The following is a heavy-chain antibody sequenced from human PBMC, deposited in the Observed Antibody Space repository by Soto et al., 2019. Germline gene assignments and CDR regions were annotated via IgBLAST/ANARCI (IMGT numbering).Heavy chain of an antibody. CDR2: ISGSGGTT. CDR1: GFTFNNYA. J-gene: IGHJ4*02. D-gene: IGHD3-22*01. V-gene: IGHV3-23*01. CDR3: AKPQSITMIVVINYFDY. Sequence: GSLRLSCAASGFTFNNYAMSWVRQAPGKGLEWVSAISGSGGTTYYADSVKGRFTISRDNSKNTLFLQMNSLRAEDTAVYYCAKPQSITMIVVINYFDYWGQGTLVTVSS.